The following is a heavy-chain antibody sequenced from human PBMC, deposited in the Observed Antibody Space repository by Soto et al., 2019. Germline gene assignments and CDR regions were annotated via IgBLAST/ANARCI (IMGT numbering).Heavy chain of an antibody. CDR1: GFTFSAYV. V-gene: IGHV3-21*01. J-gene: IGHJ6*02. D-gene: IGHD6-13*01. CDR2: ITSSGGGT. CDR3: ERDHRRYSSSHYYYYGMDV. Sequence: GGSLRLSCAASGFTFSAYVMSWVRQAPGKGLEWVSSITSSGGGTYYADSVKGRFTISRDNAKNSLYLQMNSLRAEDTAVYYCERDHRRYSSSHYYYYGMDVWGQGTTVTVSS.